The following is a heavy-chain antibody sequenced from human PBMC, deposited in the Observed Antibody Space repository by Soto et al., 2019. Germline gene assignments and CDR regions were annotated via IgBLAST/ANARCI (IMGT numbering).Heavy chain of an antibody. Sequence: PSETLSLTCTVSSDSISSINNYWSWIRQPPGEGLEWIGFISYSGTTSYSPSLKSRVAISLDTSKNQFSLSLNFVTAADTAVYYCARGRGYSYGLDPWGQGSLVTVSS. V-gene: IGHV4-30-4*01. CDR2: ISYSGTT. CDR1: SDSISSINNY. J-gene: IGHJ5*02. D-gene: IGHD5-18*01. CDR3: ARGRGYSYGLDP.